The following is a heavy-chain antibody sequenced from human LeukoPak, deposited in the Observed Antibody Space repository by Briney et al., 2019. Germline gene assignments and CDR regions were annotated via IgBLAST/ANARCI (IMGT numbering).Heavy chain of an antibody. CDR2: ISYDGSNK. CDR3: ARLGSSGYLDY. V-gene: IGHV3-30-3*01. J-gene: IGHJ4*02. CDR1: GFTFSSYA. D-gene: IGHD3-22*01. Sequence: GGSLRLSCAASGFTFSSYAMHWVRQAPGKGLEWVAVISYDGSNKYYADSVKGRFTISRDNSMNTLYLQMNSLRAEDTAVYYCARLGSSGYLDYWGQGTLVTVSS.